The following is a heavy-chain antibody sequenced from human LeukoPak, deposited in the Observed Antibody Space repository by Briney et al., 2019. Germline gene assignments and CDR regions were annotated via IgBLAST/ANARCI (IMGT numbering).Heavy chain of an antibody. J-gene: IGHJ4*02. Sequence: EASVKVSCKASGGTFSSYAISWVRQAPGQGLEWMGIINPSGGSTSYAQKFQGRVTMTRDTSTSTVYMELSSLRSEDTAVYYCARGDHYYDSSGHDYWGQGTLVTVSS. D-gene: IGHD3-22*01. CDR2: INPSGGST. CDR1: GGTFSSYA. CDR3: ARGDHYYDSSGHDY. V-gene: IGHV1-46*01.